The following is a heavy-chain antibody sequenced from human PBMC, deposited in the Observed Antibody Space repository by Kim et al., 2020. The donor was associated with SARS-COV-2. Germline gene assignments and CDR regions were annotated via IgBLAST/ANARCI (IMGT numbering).Heavy chain of an antibody. J-gene: IGHJ4*02. CDR2: IYYSGST. CDR3: ARKGSTWYFDY. CDR1: GGSISSYY. Sequence: SETLSLTCTVSGGSISSYYWSWIRQPPGKGLEWIGYIYYSGSTTYNPSLKRRVTISVDTSKNQLSLKLSSVTAADTAGYYCARKGSTWYFDYWGQGTLVT. V-gene: IGHV4-59*13. D-gene: IGHD6-13*01.